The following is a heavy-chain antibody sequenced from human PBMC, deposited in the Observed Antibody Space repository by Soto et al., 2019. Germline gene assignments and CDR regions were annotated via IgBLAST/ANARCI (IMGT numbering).Heavy chain of an antibody. D-gene: IGHD6-13*01. Sequence: ASVKVSCKASGYTFTNYGIRWVRQAPGQGLELMGWISTDNGNTNSARKLQGRVTMTTDTSTSTAYMELRSLRSDDTAMYYCARDGVGGGAAGISYYHHGMDVWGQGTTVTVSS. J-gene: IGHJ6*02. V-gene: IGHV1-18*01. CDR1: GYTFTNYG. CDR2: ISTDNGNT. CDR3: ARDGVGGGAAGISYYHHGMDV.